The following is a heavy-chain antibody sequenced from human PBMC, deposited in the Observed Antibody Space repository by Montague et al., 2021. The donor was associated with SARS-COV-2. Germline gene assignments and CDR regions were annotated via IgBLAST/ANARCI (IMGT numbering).Heavy chain of an antibody. CDR3: ARGYDYVWGSYRYLHWFDP. V-gene: IGHV4-34*01. Sequence: SETLSLTCAVYGGSFSGYYWSWIRQPPGKGLEWIGEINHSGSTNYNPSLKSRVTISVDTSKNRFSLKLSSVTAADTAVYYCARGYDYVWGSYRYLHWFDPWGQGTLVTVSS. CDR2: INHSGST. D-gene: IGHD3-16*02. CDR1: GGSFSGYY. J-gene: IGHJ5*02.